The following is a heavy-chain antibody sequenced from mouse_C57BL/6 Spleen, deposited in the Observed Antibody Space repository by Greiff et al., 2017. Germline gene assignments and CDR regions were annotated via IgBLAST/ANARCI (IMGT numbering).Heavy chain of an antibody. J-gene: IGHJ1*03. CDR1: GYAFTNYL. CDR3: ARSPYDGYPDWYVDV. D-gene: IGHD2-3*01. Sequence: QVQLQQSGAELVRPGTSVKVSCKASGYAFTNYLIEWVKQRPGQGLEWIGVINPGSGGTNYNEKFKGKATLTADKSSSTAYMQLSSLTSEDSAVYFGARSPYDGYPDWYVDVWGTGTTVTVSS. CDR2: INPGSGGT. V-gene: IGHV1-54*01.